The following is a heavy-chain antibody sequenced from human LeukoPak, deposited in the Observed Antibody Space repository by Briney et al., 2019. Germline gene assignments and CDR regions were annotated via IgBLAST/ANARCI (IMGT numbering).Heavy chain of an antibody. Sequence: SETLSLTCAVYGGSFSGYYWSWIRQPPGKGLEWIGYIYYSGSTNYNPSLKSRVTISVDTSKNQFSLKLSSVTAADTAVYYCARGVYYYGSGSPLPYFDYWGQGTLVTVSS. CDR3: ARGVYYYGSGSPLPYFDY. CDR2: IYYSGST. D-gene: IGHD3-10*01. V-gene: IGHV4-59*01. CDR1: GGSFSGYY. J-gene: IGHJ4*02.